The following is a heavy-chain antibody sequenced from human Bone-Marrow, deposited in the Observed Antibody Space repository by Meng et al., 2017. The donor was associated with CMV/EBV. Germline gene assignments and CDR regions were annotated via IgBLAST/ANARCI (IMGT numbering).Heavy chain of an antibody. CDR1: GFTFSSYA. J-gene: IGHJ6*02. D-gene: IGHD2-2*01. CDR3: ARDGGRYARPYYYYGMDV. V-gene: IGHV3-30-3*01. Sequence: GESLKISCAASGFTFSSYAMHWVRQAPGKGLEWVAVISYDGSNKYYADSVKGRFTISRDNSKNTLYLQMNSLRAEDTAVYYCARDGGRYARPYYYYGMDVWGQGTTVTVSS. CDR2: ISYDGSNK.